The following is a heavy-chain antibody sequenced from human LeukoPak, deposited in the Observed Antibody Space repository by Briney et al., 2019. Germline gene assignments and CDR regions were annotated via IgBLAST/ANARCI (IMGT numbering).Heavy chain of an antibody. J-gene: IGHJ3*02. D-gene: IGHD6-19*01. V-gene: IGHV3-21*01. CDR2: ISSSSSYI. CDR3: ARTPYSSGWFGGAFDI. Sequence: PGRSLRLSCAASGFTFDDYAMHWVRQAPGKGLEWVSSISSSSSYIYYADSVKGRFTISRDNAKNSLYLQMNSLRAEDTAVYYCARTPYSSGWFGGAFDIWGQGTMVTVSS. CDR1: GFTFDDYA.